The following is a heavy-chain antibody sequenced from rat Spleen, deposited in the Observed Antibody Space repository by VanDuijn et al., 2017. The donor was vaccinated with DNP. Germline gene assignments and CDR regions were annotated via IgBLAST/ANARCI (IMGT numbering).Heavy chain of an antibody. J-gene: IGHJ3*01. CDR2: IASGGST. CDR3: ARSQGYYYDGSYYPFAY. D-gene: IGHD1-12*02. V-gene: IGHV2-6*01. CDR1: GFSLTDYS. Sequence: QVQLKESGPGMVQPSQTLSLTCTVSGFSLTDYSVLWVRQPPGKVLEWIAAIASGGSTAYNSTLESRLRISRDTSKSQVFLKMNSVQTEDTAMYFCARSQGYYYDGSYYPFAYWGQGTLVTVSS.